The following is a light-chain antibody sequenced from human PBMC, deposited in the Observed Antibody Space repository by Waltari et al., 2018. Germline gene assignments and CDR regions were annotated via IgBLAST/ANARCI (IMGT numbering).Light chain of an antibody. CDR1: SDVNVAPPR. Sequence: QAVLTHPSSLSASPGASASLPCTLRSDVNVAPPRLYWYQQKPRSPPQFLLRYKSASDTQQGSGVPSRFSGSKDASANAGILLISGLQSEDEADYYCMIWRSSAWVFGGWTKLTVL. CDR3: MIWRSSAWV. V-gene: IGLV5-45*02. CDR2: YKSASDT. J-gene: IGLJ3*02.